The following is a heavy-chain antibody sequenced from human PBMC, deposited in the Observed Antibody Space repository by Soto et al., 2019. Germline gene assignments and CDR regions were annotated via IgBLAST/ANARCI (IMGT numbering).Heavy chain of an antibody. V-gene: IGHV3-21*01. D-gene: IGHD6-19*01. CDR3: AKGGRQWLVTSDFNY. CDR2: ISSSSTYI. Sequence: VGSLRLSCAASGFSLSDYAMSWLRQAPGKGLEWVSSISSSSTYIFYADSVTGRFAISRDSSKNTVSLEMTSLRAEDTAVYYCAKGGRQWLVTSDFNYWGQGALVTAPQ. CDR1: GFSLSDYA. J-gene: IGHJ4*02.